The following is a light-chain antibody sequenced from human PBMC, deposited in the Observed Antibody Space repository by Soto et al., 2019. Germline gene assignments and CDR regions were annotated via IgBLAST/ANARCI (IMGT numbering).Light chain of an antibody. Sequence: DIQMTQSPSSLSASVGDRVTITCRASQSISNYLNWYQHKPGKAPKLLIYAASSLQSGVPSRFSGSGSGTEFTLTISSLQPDDFATYYCQHYNSYSEAFGQGTKVDI. V-gene: IGKV1-16*01. CDR2: AAS. CDR1: QSISNY. CDR3: QHYNSYSEA. J-gene: IGKJ1*01.